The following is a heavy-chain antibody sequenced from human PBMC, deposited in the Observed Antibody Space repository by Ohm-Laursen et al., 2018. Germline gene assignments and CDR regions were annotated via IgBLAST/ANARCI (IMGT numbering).Heavy chain of an antibody. D-gene: IGHD6-6*01. V-gene: IGHV4-59*01. CDR3: ARAEAARTYYYYGMDV. CDR1: GGSISSYY. J-gene: IGHJ6*02. Sequence: SETLSLTWAVSGGSISSYYWSWIRQPPGKGLEWIGYIYYSGSTNYNPSLKSRVTISVDTSKNQFSLKLSSVTAADTAVYYCARAEAARTYYYYGMDVWGQGTTVTVSS. CDR2: IYYSGST.